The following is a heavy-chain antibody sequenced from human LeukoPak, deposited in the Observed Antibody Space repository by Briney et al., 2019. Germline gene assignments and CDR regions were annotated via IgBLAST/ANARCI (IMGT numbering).Heavy chain of an antibody. D-gene: IGHD4-11*01. Sequence: PSETLSLTCTVSGGSISSYYWSWIRQPPGKGLEWIGYIYYSGSTNYNPSLKSRVTISVDTSKNQFSLKLSSVTAADTAVYYCARRTTVTTPYYYYDYMYVWGKGTTVTVSS. V-gene: IGHV4-59*01. CDR3: ARRTTVTTPYYYYDYMYV. CDR2: IYYSGST. J-gene: IGHJ6*03. CDR1: GGSISSYY.